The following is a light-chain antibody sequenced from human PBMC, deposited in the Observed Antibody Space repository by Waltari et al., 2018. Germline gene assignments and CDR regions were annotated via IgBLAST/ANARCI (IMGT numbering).Light chain of an antibody. V-gene: IGKV4-1*01. Sequence: DIVMTKSPDSLAVSLGERATINCKSSQSVLFSSSNKNYLAWYQQKPGQPHKLLIYWSSTRESVVPDRVSGGWSGRDFTLTISSLQAEVVAVYYCQQYYSGRTFGQGTKVEIK. J-gene: IGKJ1*01. CDR1: QSVLFSSSNKNY. CDR2: WSS. CDR3: QQYYSGRT.